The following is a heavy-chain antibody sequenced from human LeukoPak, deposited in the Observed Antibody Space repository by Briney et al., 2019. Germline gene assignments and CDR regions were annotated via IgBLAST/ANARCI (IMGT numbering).Heavy chain of an antibody. V-gene: IGHV1-8*03. Sequence: ASVKVSCKASGYTFTSYDINWVRQATGQGLEWMGWMNPNSGNTGYAQKFQGRVTITRNTSISTAYMELSSLRSEDTAVYYCARGSNGVAARPFYYMDVWGKGTTVTVSS. CDR3: ARGSNGVAARPFYYMDV. J-gene: IGHJ6*03. CDR2: MNPNSGNT. CDR1: GYTFTSYD. D-gene: IGHD6-6*01.